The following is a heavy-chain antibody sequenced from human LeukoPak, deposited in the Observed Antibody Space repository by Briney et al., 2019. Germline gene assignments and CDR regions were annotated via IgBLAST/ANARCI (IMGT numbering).Heavy chain of an antibody. Sequence: ASVKVSCKASGYTFTGYYMHWVRQAPGQGLEWMGWINPDSGGTNNAQKFQGRVTMTRDTSISTAYMELSRLRSDDTAVYHCARTFYDTLDSDAFDFWGQGTLVTVSS. CDR1: GYTFTGYY. D-gene: IGHD2/OR15-2a*01. CDR2: INPDSGGT. V-gene: IGHV1-2*02. CDR3: ARTFYDTLDSDAFDF. J-gene: IGHJ4*02.